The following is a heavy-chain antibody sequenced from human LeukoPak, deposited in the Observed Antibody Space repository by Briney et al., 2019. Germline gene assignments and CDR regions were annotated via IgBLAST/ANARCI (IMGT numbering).Heavy chain of an antibody. D-gene: IGHD3-10*01. V-gene: IGHV3-21*01. CDR3: ARDLWFGDPSNTFDI. J-gene: IGHJ3*02. CDR1: GFTFSSYS. CDR2: ISSSSSYI. Sequence: EGSLRLSCAASGFTFSSYSMNWVRQAPGKGLEWVSSISSSSSYIYYADSVKGRFTISRDNAKNSLYLQMNSLRAEDTAVYYCARDLWFGDPSNTFDIWGQGTMVTVSS.